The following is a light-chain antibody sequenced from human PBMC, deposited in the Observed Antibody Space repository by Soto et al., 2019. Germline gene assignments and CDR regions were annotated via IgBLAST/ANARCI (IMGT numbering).Light chain of an antibody. CDR3: CSYAGNYTGV. Sequence: QSALTQPRSMSGSPGQSVTISCTGTNSDVGGYNYVSWYQQHPGKAPKLMIYDVSKRPSGVPDLFSGSKSGNAASLTISGLQAGDEADYYCCSYAGNYTGVFGGGTKLTVL. J-gene: IGLJ3*02. CDR2: DVS. CDR1: NSDVGGYNY. V-gene: IGLV2-11*01.